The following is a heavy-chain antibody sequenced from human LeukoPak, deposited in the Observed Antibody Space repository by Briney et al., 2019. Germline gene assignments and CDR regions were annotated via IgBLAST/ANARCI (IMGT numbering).Heavy chain of an antibody. CDR1: GFTVSSNY. V-gene: IGHV3-66*01. CDR3: ARGPGGYDN. Sequence: PGGSLRLSCAASGFTVSSNYMTWVRQAPGKGLEWVSVIFGGGSTYYADSVKGRFTISRDNSKNTLFPQMNSLRVEDTAVYYCARGPGGYDNWGQGTLVTVSS. J-gene: IGHJ4*02. CDR2: IFGGGST. D-gene: IGHD3-16*01.